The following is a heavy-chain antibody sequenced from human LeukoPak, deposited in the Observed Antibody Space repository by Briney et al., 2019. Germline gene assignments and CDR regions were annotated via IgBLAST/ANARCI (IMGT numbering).Heavy chain of an antibody. J-gene: IGHJ4*02. CDR3: ARVPMTTADY. D-gene: IGHD1-14*01. CDR2: ISGYNGNT. V-gene: IGHV1-18*01. CDR1: GYTFTSYG. Sequence: ASVKVSCKASGYTFTSYGISWVRPAPGQGLEWMGWISGYNGNTKYAQQLQGRVTMTTDTSTSTAYMELRSLRSDDTAVYYCARVPMTTADYWGQGTLVTVSS.